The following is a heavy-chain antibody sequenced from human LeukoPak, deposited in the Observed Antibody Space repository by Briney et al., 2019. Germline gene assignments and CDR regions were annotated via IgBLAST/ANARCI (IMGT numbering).Heavy chain of an antibody. CDR1: GFTFDDYA. CDR3: AKVFDSSSWSITYYFDY. J-gene: IGHJ4*02. D-gene: IGHD6-13*01. Sequence: GGSLRLSCAASGFTFDDYAMHWARQAPGKGLEWVSGISWNSGSIGYADSVKGRFTISRDNAKNSLYLQMNSLRAEDTALYYCAKVFDSSSWSITYYFDYWGQGTLVTVSS. CDR2: ISWNSGSI. V-gene: IGHV3-9*01.